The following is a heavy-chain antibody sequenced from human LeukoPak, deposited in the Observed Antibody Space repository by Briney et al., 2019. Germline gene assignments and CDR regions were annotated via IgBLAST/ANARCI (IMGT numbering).Heavy chain of an antibody. CDR2: MNPNSGNT. CDR1: GYTFTSYD. Sequence: GASVKVSCKTSGYTFTSYDINWVRQATGQGLEWMGWMNPNSGNTGYAQKFQGRVTMTRNTSISTAYMELSSLGSEDTAVYYCARVQQQLHYMDVWGKGTTVTVSS. CDR3: ARVQQQLHYMDV. V-gene: IGHV1-8*01. D-gene: IGHD6-13*01. J-gene: IGHJ6*03.